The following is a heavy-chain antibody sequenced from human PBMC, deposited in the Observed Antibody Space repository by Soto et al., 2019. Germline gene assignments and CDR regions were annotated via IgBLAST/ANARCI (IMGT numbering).Heavy chain of an antibody. CDR2: ISPMFGAA. D-gene: IGHD3-10*01. CDR3: AREVQVHTPAFVY. Sequence: QVQLVQSGAEVKTPGSSVKVSCQSSGGTFNTYAMNWVRQAPGQGPEWMGDISPMFGAANYAPKVQGRVTITADESTGTSYMQLSSLTSEDKAPYCCAREVQVHTPAFVYWGQGTLVTVSS. CDR1: GGTFNTYA. V-gene: IGHV1-69*19. J-gene: IGHJ4*02.